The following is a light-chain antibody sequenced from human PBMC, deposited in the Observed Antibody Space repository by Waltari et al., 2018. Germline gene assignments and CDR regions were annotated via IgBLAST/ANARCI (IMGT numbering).Light chain of an antibody. Sequence: DVVMTQSPLSLPVALGQPASISCRSSQSSVYSDGNTYLNWFPLRPGQSPRRLIYKVSYRDPGVPDTFRGSGSGTGFPLVISRVESAYVGIYYCMQGTQWPPTLGQGTRLEIK. CDR2: KVS. V-gene: IGKV2-30*01. J-gene: IGKJ5*01. CDR1: QSSVYSDGNTY. CDR3: MQGTQWPPT.